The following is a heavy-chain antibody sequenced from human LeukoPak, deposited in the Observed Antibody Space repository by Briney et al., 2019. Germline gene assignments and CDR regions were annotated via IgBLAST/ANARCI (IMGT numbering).Heavy chain of an antibody. Sequence: PSETLSLTCTVSGGSISSGDYYWSWIRQPPGKGLEWIGYIYYSGSTYYNPSLKSRVTISVDTSKNQLSLKLSSVTAADTAVYYCARVRCSGGSCYLLDYWGQGTLVTVSS. V-gene: IGHV4-30-4*01. J-gene: IGHJ4*02. CDR3: ARVRCSGGSCYLLDY. CDR1: GGSISSGDYY. CDR2: IYYSGST. D-gene: IGHD2-15*01.